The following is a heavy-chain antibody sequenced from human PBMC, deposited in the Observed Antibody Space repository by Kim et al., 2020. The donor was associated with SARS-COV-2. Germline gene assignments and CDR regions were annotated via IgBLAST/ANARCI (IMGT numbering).Heavy chain of an antibody. Sequence: SETLSLTCTVSGGSISSGGYYWSWIRQHPGKGLEWIGYIYYSGSTYYNPSLKSRVTISVDTSKNQFSLKLSSVTAADTAVYYCARDRYGGYAGYFDYWGQGTLVTVSS. V-gene: IGHV4-31*03. CDR3: ARDRYGGYAGYFDY. CDR2: IYYSGST. D-gene: IGHD5-12*01. CDR1: GGSISSGGYY. J-gene: IGHJ4*02.